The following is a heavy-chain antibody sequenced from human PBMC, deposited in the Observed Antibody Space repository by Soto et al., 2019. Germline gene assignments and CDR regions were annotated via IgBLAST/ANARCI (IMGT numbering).Heavy chain of an antibody. CDR2: TIPMLGTP. CDR1: GGTFSKYA. V-gene: IGHV1-69*01. D-gene: IGHD3-22*01. Sequence: QVQLVQSGAEMQQPGASVRVSCKASGGTFSKYAFSWVRQAPGQGLEWLGGTIPMLGTPNYAQKFQGRVAISADESTATVYMELSTLRSEDTAVYFCARPLRDRNYYYGMAVWGKGTTVTVSS. J-gene: IGHJ6*04. CDR3: ARPLRDRNYYYGMAV.